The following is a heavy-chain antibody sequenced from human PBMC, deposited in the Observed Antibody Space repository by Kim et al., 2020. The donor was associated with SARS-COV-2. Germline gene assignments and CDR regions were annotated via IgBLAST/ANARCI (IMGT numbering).Heavy chain of an antibody. V-gene: IGHV1-69*04. J-gene: IGHJ5*02. Sequence: YQGRVTITADKSTSTAYMELSSLRSEDTAVYYCARVGTERITMVRGPFDPWGQGTLVTVSS. CDR3: ARVGTERITMVRGPFDP. D-gene: IGHD3-10*01.